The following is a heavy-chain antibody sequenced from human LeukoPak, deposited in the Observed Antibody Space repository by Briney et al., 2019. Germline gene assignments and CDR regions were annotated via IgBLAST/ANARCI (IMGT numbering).Heavy chain of an antibody. CDR2: ISGSGDNT. Sequence: GGSLRLSCAGSGFTFNTYAMSWVRQAPGKGLQWVSAISGSGDNTYYADSVKGRFTISRDNSKSTLYLQMNSLRAEDTAVYYCAKDGYTDRRRNYFDCWGQGTLVTVSS. CDR1: GFTFNTYA. V-gene: IGHV3-23*01. D-gene: IGHD6-13*01. CDR3: AKDGYTDRRRNYFDC. J-gene: IGHJ4*02.